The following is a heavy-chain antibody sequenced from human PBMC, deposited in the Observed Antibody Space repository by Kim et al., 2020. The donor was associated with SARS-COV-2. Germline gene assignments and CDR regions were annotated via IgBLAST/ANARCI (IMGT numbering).Heavy chain of an antibody. J-gene: IGHJ3*02. CDR2: IGTTSTYT. V-gene: IGHV3-11*03. CDR3: ARPKGYCSGASCEGAFDI. D-gene: IGHD2-15*01. Sequence: GGSLRRSCAASGFTFSAYYMHWIRQAPGKGLEWVSYIGTTSTYTKYADSVKGRFTISRDNANNSLYLQMNSLRADDTAVYYCARPKGYCSGASCEGAFDIWGQGTMVIVSS. CDR1: GFTFSAYY.